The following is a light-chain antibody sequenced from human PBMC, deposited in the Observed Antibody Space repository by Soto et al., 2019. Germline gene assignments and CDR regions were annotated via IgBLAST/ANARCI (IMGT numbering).Light chain of an antibody. V-gene: IGKV3-15*01. Sequence: TILTQSPATLSASPWERVTLSCRATQSVTYNLAWYQQKPGQAPRLLIYGASTRATGIPARFSGRGSGTEITLTITSLQSEDFAVYYCQQYNDWLWTFGQGTKVDIK. CDR3: QQYNDWLWT. CDR1: QSVTYN. CDR2: GAS. J-gene: IGKJ1*01.